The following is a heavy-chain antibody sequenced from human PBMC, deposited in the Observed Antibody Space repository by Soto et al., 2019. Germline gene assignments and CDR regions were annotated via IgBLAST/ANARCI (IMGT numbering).Heavy chain of an antibody. J-gene: IGHJ5*02. Sequence: SETLSLTCTVSGGSISSGDYYWSWIRQPPGKGLEWIGYIYYSGSTYYNPSLKSRVTISVDTSKNQFSLKLSSVTTADTAVYYCARGEDNWFDPWGQGTLVTVSS. V-gene: IGHV4-30-4*01. CDR1: GGSISSGDYY. CDR3: ARGEDNWFDP. CDR2: IYYSGST.